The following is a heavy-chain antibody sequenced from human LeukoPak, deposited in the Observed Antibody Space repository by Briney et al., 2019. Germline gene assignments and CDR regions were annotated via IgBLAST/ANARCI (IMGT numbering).Heavy chain of an antibody. Sequence: ASVKVSCKASGYTFFSYDIIWVRQATGQGLEWMGWMNPDTDKTGYAEKFQGRVTLTRNTSVSTAYMELSSLTSEDTAVYYCASLKNYYDSSGYLVTDAFDIWGQGTMVTVSS. CDR1: GYTFFSYD. D-gene: IGHD3-22*01. J-gene: IGHJ3*02. CDR3: ASLKNYYDSSGYLVTDAFDI. V-gene: IGHV1-8*01. CDR2: MNPDTDKT.